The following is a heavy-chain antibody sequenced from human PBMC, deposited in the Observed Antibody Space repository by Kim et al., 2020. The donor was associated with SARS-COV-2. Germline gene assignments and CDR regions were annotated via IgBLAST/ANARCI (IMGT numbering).Heavy chain of an antibody. V-gene: IGHV4-31*02. D-gene: IGHD6-13*01. CDR2: T. J-gene: IGHJ4*02. CDR3: ATAAAGTAFDY. Sequence: TYTNPSLQSRVTLSVDTAKNQFSLRLSSVTAADTAVYYCATAAAGTAFDYWGQGTLVTVSS.